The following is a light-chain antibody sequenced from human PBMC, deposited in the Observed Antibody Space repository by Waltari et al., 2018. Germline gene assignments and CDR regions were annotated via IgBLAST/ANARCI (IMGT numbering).Light chain of an antibody. CDR1: QNINRW. J-gene: IGKJ2*01. Sequence: DIQMPQSPSTLSASIGDRVTLTCRASQNINRWWAWYQQKPGKAPELLIHKASNLKSGVPSRFSGSGSGTEFTLTISSLQPDDFVTYFCQQYNDYRYTFGQGTKVEI. V-gene: IGKV1-5*03. CDR3: QQYNDYRYT. CDR2: KAS.